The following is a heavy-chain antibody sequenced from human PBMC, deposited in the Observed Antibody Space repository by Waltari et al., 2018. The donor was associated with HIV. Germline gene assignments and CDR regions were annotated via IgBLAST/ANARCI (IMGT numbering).Heavy chain of an antibody. Sequence: QVQLVQSGAEVKRPGASVKVSCKASGYTFTDHYVFWLRQVPGPGLEWMGWRSTSGGATKYAQKYQGRISMTRDTSITTAYMELSGLRSDDTAIFYCVRDRGLNGNGDIWGQGTLVTVAS. CDR2: RSTSGGAT. D-gene: IGHD2-21*02. V-gene: IGHV1-2*02. J-gene: IGHJ4*02. CDR3: VRDRGLNGNGDI. CDR1: GYTFTDHY.